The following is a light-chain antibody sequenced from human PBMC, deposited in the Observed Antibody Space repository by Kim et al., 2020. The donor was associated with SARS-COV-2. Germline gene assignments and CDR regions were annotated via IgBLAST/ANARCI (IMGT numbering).Light chain of an antibody. CDR2: EDN. J-gene: IGLJ3*02. CDR3: QSYDSSNPLV. CDR1: SGSIASNY. V-gene: IGLV6-57*01. Sequence: KTVTNSCTRSSGSIASNYVQWCQQRPGSSPPTVIYEDNQRPSGGPDQFSGSIDSSSNSAFLTISGLKTEDEADYYCQSYDSSNPLVFGGGTKLTVL.